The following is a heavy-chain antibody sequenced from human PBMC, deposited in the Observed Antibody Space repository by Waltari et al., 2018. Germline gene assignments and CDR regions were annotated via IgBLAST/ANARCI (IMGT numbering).Heavy chain of an antibody. CDR2: IYQDGTVT. Sequence: EVQLVESGGGLVQPGGSLRLSCAAFVFPFSRFWLSWVRQAPGKGLEWVANIYQDGTVTNYVDSVKVRFTTSRDNARNSLYLQMNSLRVDDTAVYYCVRDDDGGMGAVWGQGTTVTVSS. V-gene: IGHV3-7*01. D-gene: IGHD3-16*01. CDR1: VFPFSRFW. J-gene: IGHJ6*02. CDR3: VRDDDGGMGAV.